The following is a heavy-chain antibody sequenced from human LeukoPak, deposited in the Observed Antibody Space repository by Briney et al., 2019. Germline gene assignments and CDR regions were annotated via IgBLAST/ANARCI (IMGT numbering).Heavy chain of an antibody. J-gene: IGHJ4*02. Sequence: GGSLSLSCSASGFTFSSYSVHWVRQAPGKGLEWVAVISFDGNNKSYADSVKGRFTISRDNSKNTLYLQMNSLRAEDTAVYYCAKDVGSTTVIPFDYWGQGTLVTVSS. CDR2: ISFDGNNK. CDR1: GFTFSSYS. D-gene: IGHD4-17*01. CDR3: AKDVGSTTVIPFDY. V-gene: IGHV3-30*04.